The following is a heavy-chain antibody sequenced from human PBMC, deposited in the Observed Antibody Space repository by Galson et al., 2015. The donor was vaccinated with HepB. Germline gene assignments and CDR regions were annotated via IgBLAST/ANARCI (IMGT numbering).Heavy chain of an antibody. Sequence: SLRLSCAASGFTFSSYAMHWVRQAPGKGLEWVAVISYDGSNKYYADSVKGRFTISRDNSKNTLYLQMNSLRAEDTAVYYCAREWDSGRQWLPTGDAFDIWGQGTMVTVSS. J-gene: IGHJ3*02. CDR3: AREWDSGRQWLPTGDAFDI. CDR2: ISYDGSNK. V-gene: IGHV3-30-3*01. D-gene: IGHD6-19*01. CDR1: GFTFSSYA.